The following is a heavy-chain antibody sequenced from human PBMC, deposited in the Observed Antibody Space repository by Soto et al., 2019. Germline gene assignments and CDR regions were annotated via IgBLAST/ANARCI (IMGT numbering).Heavy chain of an antibody. Sequence: QITLKESGPTLVKPTQTLTLTCTFSGFSLSTSGVGVGWIRQPPGKALEWLALIYWNDDKRYSPSLKSRLTIADDTSKDQVVLTMTNMDPVETATYYCAHNALLGYCSSTCCLQYFDYWGQGTLVTVSS. V-gene: IGHV2-5*01. D-gene: IGHD2-2*01. CDR3: AHNALLGYCSSTCCLQYFDY. CDR1: GFSLSTSGVG. J-gene: IGHJ4*02. CDR2: IYWNDDK.